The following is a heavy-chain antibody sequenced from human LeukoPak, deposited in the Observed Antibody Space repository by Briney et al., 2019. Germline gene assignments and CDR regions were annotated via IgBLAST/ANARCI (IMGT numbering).Heavy chain of an antibody. CDR1: GFSFSGHW. D-gene: IGHD6-6*01. Sequence: GGSLRLSCTASGFSFSGHWMHWARQLPGKGLVWVSRISPTGSTTSYADSVKDRFTVSRDNAKNTLYLQVNNLRAEDTDVYYCARGPNSNWSGLDFWGQETLLTVSS. CDR2: ISPTGSTT. V-gene: IGHV3-74*01. CDR3: ARGPNSNWSGLDF. J-gene: IGHJ4*02.